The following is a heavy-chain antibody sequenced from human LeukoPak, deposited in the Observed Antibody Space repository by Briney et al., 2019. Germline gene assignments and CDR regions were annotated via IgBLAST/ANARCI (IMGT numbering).Heavy chain of an antibody. Sequence: GGSLRLSCAASGFTFSSYGMHWVRQAPGNGLEWVAVISYDGSNKYYADSVKGRFTISRDNSKNTLYLQTNSLRAEDTAVYYCAKDQDYYDSSGPFDYWGQGTLVTVSS. CDR2: ISYDGSNK. J-gene: IGHJ4*02. D-gene: IGHD3-22*01. CDR3: AKDQDYYDSSGPFDY. V-gene: IGHV3-30*18. CDR1: GFTFSSYG.